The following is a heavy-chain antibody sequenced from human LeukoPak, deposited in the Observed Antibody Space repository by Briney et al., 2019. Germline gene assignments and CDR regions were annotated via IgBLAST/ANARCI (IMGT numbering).Heavy chain of an antibody. CDR3: AGDRYSGYDGFGAFDI. CDR2: IYYRGST. D-gene: IGHD5-12*01. V-gene: IGHV4-59*01. Sequence: SETLSLTCAVSGGPLTSYYWSWIRQPPGKGLEWIGFIYYRGSTNYNPSLESRVTISVDTSKNRFSLKLSSVTAADTAVYYCAGDRYSGYDGFGAFDIWGQGTMVTVSS. J-gene: IGHJ3*02. CDR1: GGPLTSYY.